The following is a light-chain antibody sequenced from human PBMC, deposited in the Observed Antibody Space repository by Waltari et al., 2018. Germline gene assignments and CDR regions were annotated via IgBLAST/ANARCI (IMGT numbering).Light chain of an antibody. J-gene: IGKJ1*01. CDR1: QNINDW. Sequence: DIQMTQSPSPVPASVGDRVTLTCRASQNINDWLAWYQQKPGKAPKLLIHRASTLDSGAPSRFSGSGFATEFTLTINSLQPDDFSTYYCLQYDLHPWTFGQGTQVQIK. CDR3: LQYDLHPWT. CDR2: RAS. V-gene: IGKV1-5*03.